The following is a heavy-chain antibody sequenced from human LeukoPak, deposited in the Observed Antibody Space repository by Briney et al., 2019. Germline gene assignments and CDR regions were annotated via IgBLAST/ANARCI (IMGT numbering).Heavy chain of an antibody. J-gene: IGHJ4*02. CDR3: ASKHYYDSSGLIRLDY. CDR2: IYYSGST. CDR1: GGSIRSSSYY. D-gene: IGHD3-22*01. V-gene: IGHV4-39*01. Sequence: PSETLSLTXTVSGGSIRSSSYYWGWIRQPPGKGLEWIGSIYYSGSTYYNPSLKSRVTISVDTSKNQFSLKLSSVTAADTAVYYCASKHYYDSSGLIRLDYWGQGTLVTVSS.